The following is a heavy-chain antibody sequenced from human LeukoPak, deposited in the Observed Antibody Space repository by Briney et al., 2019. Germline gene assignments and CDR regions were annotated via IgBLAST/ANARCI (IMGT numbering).Heavy chain of an antibody. CDR3: ARRAGAYSHPYDY. CDR2: IYSCNT. D-gene: IGHD4/OR15-4a*01. Sequence: GGSLRLSCTVSGFTVSSNSMSWVRQARGKGVEWVSFIYSCNTHYSDCVKGRFPIYKDNSKNTLYLQMNSLRAEDTAVYYCARRAGAYSHPYDYWGQGTLVTVSS. CDR1: GFTVSSNS. J-gene: IGHJ4*02. V-gene: IGHV3-53*01.